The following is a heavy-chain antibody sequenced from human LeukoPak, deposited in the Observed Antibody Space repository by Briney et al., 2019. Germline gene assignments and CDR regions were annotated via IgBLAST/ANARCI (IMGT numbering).Heavy chain of an antibody. CDR1: GGSISSGDYY. J-gene: IGHJ3*02. CDR3: ARRIDYGDAFDI. Sequence: SQTLSLTCTVSGGSISSGDYYWSWIRQPPGKGLEWIGYIYYSGSTYYNPSLKSRVTISVDTSKNQFSLKLSSVTAADTAVYYCARRIDYGDAFDIWGQGTMVTVSS. V-gene: IGHV4-30-4*01. D-gene: IGHD3-16*01. CDR2: IYYSGST.